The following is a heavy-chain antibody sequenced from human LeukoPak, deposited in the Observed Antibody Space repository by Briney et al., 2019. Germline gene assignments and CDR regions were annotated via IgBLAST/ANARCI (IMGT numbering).Heavy chain of an antibody. CDR2: VSSSGNDV. CDR3: ARRSAAKDAFDI. Sequence: GGSLRLSCAAAGFSLRMSGMNWVRQAPGKGLEWVSYVSSSGNDVAYADSVEGRFTISRDNAKNTLYLQMNSLRAEDTAVYYCARRSAAKDAFDIWGQGTMVTVSS. D-gene: IGHD6-25*01. J-gene: IGHJ3*02. V-gene: IGHV3-48*01. CDR1: GFSLRMSG.